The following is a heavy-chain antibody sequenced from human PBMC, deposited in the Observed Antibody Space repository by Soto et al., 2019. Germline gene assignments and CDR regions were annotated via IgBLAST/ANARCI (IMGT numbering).Heavy chain of an antibody. V-gene: IGHV1-8*01. J-gene: IGHJ3*02. CDR2: MNPNSGNT. D-gene: IGHD6-19*01. Sequence: ASVKVSCKASGYTFTSYDINWVRQATGQGLEWMGWMNPNSGNTGYAQKFQGRVTMTRNTSISTAYMELSSLRSEDTAMYYCAREVAGTDAFDIWGQGTMVTVSS. CDR3: AREVAGTDAFDI. CDR1: GYTFTSYD.